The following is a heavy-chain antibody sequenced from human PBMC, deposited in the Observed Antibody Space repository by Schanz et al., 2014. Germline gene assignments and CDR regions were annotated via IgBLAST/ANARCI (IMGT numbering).Heavy chain of an antibody. Sequence: VQLVESGGGLIHPGGSLRLSCAVSGFTVSTNYMTWVRQAPGKGLEWVAVISYDGSNKYYADSVKGRFTISRDNSKNTLYLQMNSLRAEDTAVYYCARDPSGSYGWFDPWGQGTLVTVSS. J-gene: IGHJ5*02. D-gene: IGHD1-26*01. CDR2: ISYDGSNK. V-gene: IGHV3-30*03. CDR1: GFTVSTNY. CDR3: ARDPSGSYGWFDP.